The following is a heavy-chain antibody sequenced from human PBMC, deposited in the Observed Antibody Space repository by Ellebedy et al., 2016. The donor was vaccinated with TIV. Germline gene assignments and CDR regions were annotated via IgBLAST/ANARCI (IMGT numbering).Heavy chain of an antibody. Sequence: SETLSLTXTVSGGSISSYYWSWIRQPPGKGLEWIGYIYYSGSTNYNPSLKSRVTISVDTSKNQFSLKLSSVTAADTAVYYCAREWVDTMVRGPSGFDYWGQGTLVTVSS. D-gene: IGHD3-10*01. J-gene: IGHJ4*02. V-gene: IGHV4-59*01. CDR3: AREWVDTMVRGPSGFDY. CDR1: GGSISSYY. CDR2: IYYSGST.